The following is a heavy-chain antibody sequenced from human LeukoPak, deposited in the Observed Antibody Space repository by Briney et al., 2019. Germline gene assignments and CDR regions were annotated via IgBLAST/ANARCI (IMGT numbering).Heavy chain of an antibody. CDR3: AKGVTSSSWYGRDPFDY. V-gene: IGHV3-30*02. J-gene: IGHJ4*02. Sequence: GGSLRLSCAASGFTFSSYGMHWVRQAPGKGLEWVAFIRYDGSNKYYADSVKGRFTISRDNSKNTLYLQMNSLRAEDTAVYYCAKGVTSSSWYGRDPFDYWGQGTLVTVSS. CDR2: IRYDGSNK. D-gene: IGHD6-13*01. CDR1: GFTFSSYG.